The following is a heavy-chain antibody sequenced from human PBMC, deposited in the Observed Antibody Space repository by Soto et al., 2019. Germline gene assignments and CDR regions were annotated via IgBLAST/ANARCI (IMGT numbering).Heavy chain of an antibody. CDR3: ARDRIRFLEWSPNSHYGMDV. J-gene: IGHJ6*02. D-gene: IGHD3-3*01. Sequence: VQLVESGGGLVQPGGSLRLSCAASGFTFSSYSMNWVRQAPGKGLEWVSYISSSSSTIYYADSVKGRFTISRDNAKNSLYLQMNSLRDEDTAVYYCARDRIRFLEWSPNSHYGMDVWGQGTTVTVSS. CDR1: GFTFSSYS. CDR2: ISSSSSTI. V-gene: IGHV3-48*02.